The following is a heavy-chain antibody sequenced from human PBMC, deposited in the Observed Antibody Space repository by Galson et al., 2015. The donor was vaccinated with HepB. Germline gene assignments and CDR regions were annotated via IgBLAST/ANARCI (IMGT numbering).Heavy chain of an antibody. Sequence: SLRLSCAASGFTVSTNYMSWVRQAPGKGLEWVSVTDTSGRTYYADSVKGRFTISIDNAKNTLYLQMNSLRADDTAVYYCARDLNYWGQGTLVTVSS. CDR2: TDTSGRT. CDR1: GFTVSTNY. J-gene: IGHJ4*02. CDR3: ARDLNY. V-gene: IGHV3-53*01.